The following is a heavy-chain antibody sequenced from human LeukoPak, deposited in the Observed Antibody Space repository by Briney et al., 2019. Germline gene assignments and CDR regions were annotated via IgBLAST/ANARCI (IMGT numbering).Heavy chain of an antibody. D-gene: IGHD6-19*01. CDR3: TRPAVAGLRAGGYDY. V-gene: IGHV3-21*01. CDR2: ISSSSSYT. J-gene: IGHJ4*02. CDR1: GFTFSSYS. Sequence: GGSLRPSCAASGFTFSSYSMNWVRQAPGKGLEWVSSISSSSSYTYYADSVKGRFTISRDNAKNTLYLQMNSLRVEDTAVYYCTRPAVAGLRAGGYDYWGQGTLVTVSS.